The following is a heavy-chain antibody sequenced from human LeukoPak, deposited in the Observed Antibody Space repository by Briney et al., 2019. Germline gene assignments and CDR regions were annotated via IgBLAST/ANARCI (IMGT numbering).Heavy chain of an antibody. J-gene: IGHJ4*02. V-gene: IGHV3-30*18. Sequence: GGSLRLSCAASGFTFNNYGIHYVRQAPGKGLEWVAVISDDGRHKNYADSVKGRFTISGDNSNNTLYLQMNSLRVEDTGVYYCAKDRETTASGTFDYWGQGTLVTVSS. CDR1: GFTFNNYG. D-gene: IGHD6-13*01. CDR3: AKDRETTASGTFDY. CDR2: ISDDGRHK.